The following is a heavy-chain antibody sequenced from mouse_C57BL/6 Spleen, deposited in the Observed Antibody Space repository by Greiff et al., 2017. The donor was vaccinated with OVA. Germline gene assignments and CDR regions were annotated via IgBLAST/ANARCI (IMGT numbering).Heavy chain of an antibody. J-gene: IGHJ1*03. CDR3: ARAFITTVVTPYWYCDV. CDR2: IDPSDSET. V-gene: IGHV1-52*01. D-gene: IGHD1-1*01. Sequence: QVQLQQPGAELVRPGSSVKLSCKASGYTFTSYWMHWVKQRPIQGLEWIGNIDPSDSETHYNQKFKDKATLTVDKSSSTAYMQLSSLTSEDSAVYYCARAFITTVVTPYWYCDVWGTGTTVTVSS. CDR1: GYTFTSYW.